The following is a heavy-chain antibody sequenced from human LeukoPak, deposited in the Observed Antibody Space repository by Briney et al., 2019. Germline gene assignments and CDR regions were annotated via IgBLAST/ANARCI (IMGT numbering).Heavy chain of an antibody. CDR3: ARVEGGATTDY. CDR2: INWSGSDT. CDR1: GFSFEDYA. D-gene: IGHD1-26*01. V-gene: IGHV3-20*04. Sequence: PGGSLRLSCAASGFSFEDYAMNWVRQAPGKGLEWVSGINWSGSDTSYVDYVKGRFTISRDNAKNSLYLQMNSLRAEDTALYYCARVEGGATTDYWGQGTLVTVS. J-gene: IGHJ4*02.